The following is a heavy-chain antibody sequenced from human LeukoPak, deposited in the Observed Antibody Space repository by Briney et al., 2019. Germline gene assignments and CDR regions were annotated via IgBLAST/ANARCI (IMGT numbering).Heavy chain of an antibody. CDR3: ARGHYNVLAASYKWTPDY. D-gene: IGHD3-9*01. J-gene: IGHJ4*02. V-gene: IGHV3-21*01. Sequence: GGSLRLSCAASGFTFNTFNMNWVRQAPGKGLEWVSSITSGGDYIYYADSVKGRFTTSRDNAKNSLSLQLNSLRVGDTAVYYCARGHYNVLAASYKWTPDYWGQGTLVTVSS. CDR1: GFTFNTFN. CDR2: ITSGGDYI.